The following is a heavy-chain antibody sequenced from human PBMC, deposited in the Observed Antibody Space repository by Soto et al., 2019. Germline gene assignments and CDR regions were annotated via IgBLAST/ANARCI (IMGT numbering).Heavy chain of an antibody. CDR1: GFTFSSYG. Sequence: GGSLRLSCAASGFTFSSYGMHWVRQAPGKGLVWVSRINSDGSSTSYADSVKGRFTISRDNAKNTLYLQMNSLRAEDTAVYYCAREEGYYDSSGYYYGYWGQGTLVTVSS. CDR2: INSDGSST. J-gene: IGHJ4*02. CDR3: AREEGYYDSSGYYYGY. V-gene: IGHV3-74*01. D-gene: IGHD3-22*01.